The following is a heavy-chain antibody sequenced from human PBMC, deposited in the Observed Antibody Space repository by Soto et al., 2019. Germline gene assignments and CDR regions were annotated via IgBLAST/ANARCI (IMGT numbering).Heavy chain of an antibody. CDR3: ARDELYGSGSYRNYYYYGMDV. J-gene: IGHJ6*02. V-gene: IGHV3-30-3*01. D-gene: IGHD3-10*01. Sequence: GGSLRLSCAASGFTFSSYAMHWVRQAPGKGLEWVAVISYDGSNKYYADSVKGRFTISRDNSKNTLYLQMNSLRAEDTAVYYCARDELYGSGSYRNYYYYGMDVWGQGTTVTVSS. CDR2: ISYDGSNK. CDR1: GFTFSSYA.